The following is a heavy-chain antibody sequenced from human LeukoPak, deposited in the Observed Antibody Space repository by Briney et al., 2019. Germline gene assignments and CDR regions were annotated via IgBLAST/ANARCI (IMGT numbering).Heavy chain of an antibody. CDR1: GFTFSGYW. V-gene: IGHV3-74*01. J-gene: IGHJ4*02. D-gene: IGHD3-9*01. CDR2: IDNDGSST. Sequence: GGSLRLSCAASGFTFSGYWMLWVRQAPGKGPVWVSRIDNDGSSTTYADSVKGRFTISRDNAKNTLYLQMYSLRAEDTAVYYCAKNDWSSSFYFDYWGQGTLVTVSS. CDR3: AKNDWSSSFYFDY.